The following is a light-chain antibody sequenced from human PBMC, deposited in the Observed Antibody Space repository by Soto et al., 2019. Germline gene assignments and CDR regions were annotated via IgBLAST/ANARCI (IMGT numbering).Light chain of an antibody. J-gene: IGLJ1*01. V-gene: IGLV1-44*01. CDR3: AAWDDSMNGYG. CDR2: FNI. CDR1: SSNIGSNT. Sequence: QSVLSQPPSASGTPGQRVTISCSGSSSNIGSNTVSWYQQFPGTAPKLLIYFNIQRPSGVPDRFSGSKSGTSASLAISGLQSEDEADYYGAAWDDSMNGYGFGTVKKVNV.